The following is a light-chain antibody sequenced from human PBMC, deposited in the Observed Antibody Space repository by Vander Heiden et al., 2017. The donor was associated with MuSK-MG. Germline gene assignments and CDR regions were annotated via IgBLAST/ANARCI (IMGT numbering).Light chain of an antibody. CDR3: YSTDSSGNHRV. CDR2: EDS. J-gene: IGLJ3*02. Sequence: SYELTQPPSVSVSPGQTARSTCSGDALPTKYAYWYQQKSGHAPVLVIYEDSKRPSGIPERFSGSSSGTMATLTISGAQVEDEADYYCYSTDSSGNHRVFGGGTKLTVL. V-gene: IGLV3-10*01. CDR1: ALPTKY.